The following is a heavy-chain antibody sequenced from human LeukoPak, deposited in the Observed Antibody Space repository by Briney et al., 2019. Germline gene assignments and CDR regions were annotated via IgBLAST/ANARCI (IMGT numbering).Heavy chain of an antibody. V-gene: IGHV3-48*04. CDR1: GFTFSSYS. D-gene: IGHD1-26*01. J-gene: IGHJ4*02. CDR2: ISSSSSTI. Sequence: GGSLRLSFAASGFTFSSYSMNWVRQAPGKGLEWVSYISSSSSTIYYADSVKGRFTISRDNAKNSLYLQMNSLRAEDTAVYYCAREPNSGSYGYWGQGTLVTVSS. CDR3: AREPNSGSYGY.